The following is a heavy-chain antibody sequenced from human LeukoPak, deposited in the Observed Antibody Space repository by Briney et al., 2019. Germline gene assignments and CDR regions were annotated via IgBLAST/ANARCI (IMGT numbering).Heavy chain of an antibody. CDR1: GGSFSGYY. D-gene: IGHD2-2*01. Sequence: SETLSLTCAVYGGSFSGYYWSWIRQPPGKGLEWIGEINHSGSTNYNPSLKSRVTISVDTSKNQFSLKLSSVTAADTAVYYCASGLGYCSSTSCSYYYYYGMDVWGQGTTVTVS. J-gene: IGHJ6*02. CDR3: ASGLGYCSSTSCSYYYYYGMDV. V-gene: IGHV4-34*01. CDR2: INHSGST.